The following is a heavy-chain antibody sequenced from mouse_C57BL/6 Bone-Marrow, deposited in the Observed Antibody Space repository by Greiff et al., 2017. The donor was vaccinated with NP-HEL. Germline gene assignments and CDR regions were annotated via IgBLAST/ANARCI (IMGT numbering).Heavy chain of an antibody. J-gene: IGHJ3*01. D-gene: IGHD1-1*01. CDR3: ARWGYYGSSYGWFAY. V-gene: IGHV1-75*01. CDR2: IFPGSGST. CDR1: GYTFTDYY. Sequence: VKLVESGPELVKPGASVKISCKASGYTFTDYYINWVKQRPGQGLEWIGWIFPGSGSTYYNEKFKGKATLTVDKSSSTAYMLLSSLTSEDSAVYFCARWGYYGSSYGWFAYWGQGTLVTVSA.